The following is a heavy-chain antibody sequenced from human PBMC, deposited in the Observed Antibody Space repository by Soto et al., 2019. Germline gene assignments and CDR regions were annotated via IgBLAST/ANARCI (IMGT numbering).Heavy chain of an antibody. CDR2: VNSDGTST. D-gene: IGHD7-27*01. Sequence: EVQLVESGGGLVQPGGSLRLSCAASGFTFSNYWIHWVRQVPGKGLVWVSRVNSDGTSTSYADFVKGRFTITRDNAKNTVYLQMDNLGADDTAVYYCTREGTTTTYWGLFSYWGQGALVAVSS. J-gene: IGHJ4*02. CDR3: TREGTTTTYWGLFSY. V-gene: IGHV3-74*03. CDR1: GFTFSNYW.